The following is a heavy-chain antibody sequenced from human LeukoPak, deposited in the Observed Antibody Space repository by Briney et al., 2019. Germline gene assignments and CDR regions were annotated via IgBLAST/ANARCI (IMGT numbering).Heavy chain of an antibody. CDR3: ARTDSSGWYVGLEYFDY. J-gene: IGHJ4*02. CDR2: IWYDGSNK. CDR1: GFTFSSYG. Sequence: GGSLRLSCAASGFTFSSYGMHWVRQAPGKGLEWVAVIWYDGSNKYYADSVKGRSTISRDNSKNTLYLQMNSLRAEDTAVYYCARTDSSGWYVGLEYFDYWGQGTLVTVSS. V-gene: IGHV3-33*01. D-gene: IGHD6-19*01.